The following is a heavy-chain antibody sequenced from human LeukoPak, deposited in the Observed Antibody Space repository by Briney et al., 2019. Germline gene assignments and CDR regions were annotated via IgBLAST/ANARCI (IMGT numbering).Heavy chain of an antibody. Sequence: GGSLRLSCAASGFTLGTYAMSWVRQAPGKGLEWVSVISGIGSSTYYADSVKGRFTISRDNSKNTLYLEMNSLRAEDTAVYYCAKGTVTLFPQFVWGQGTLVTVSS. CDR2: ISGIGSST. CDR1: GFTLGTYA. D-gene: IGHD3-10*02. V-gene: IGHV3-23*01. J-gene: IGHJ4*02. CDR3: AKGTVTLFPQFV.